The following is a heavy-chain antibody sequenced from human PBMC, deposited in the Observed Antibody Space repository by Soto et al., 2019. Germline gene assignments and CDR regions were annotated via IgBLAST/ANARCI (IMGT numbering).Heavy chain of an antibody. Sequence: GGSLRLSCAASGFTFSSYWMHWVRQVPGEGLVWVSRINSDGSNTVYADSVKGRFTVSRDNAKNTLFLQMNSLRAEDTAVYYCARDRVEQWLAYANEAYYYYGMDVWGQGTTVTVSS. CDR3: ARDRVEQWLAYANEAYYYYGMDV. D-gene: IGHD6-19*01. J-gene: IGHJ6*02. V-gene: IGHV3-74*01. CDR2: INSDGSNT. CDR1: GFTFSSYW.